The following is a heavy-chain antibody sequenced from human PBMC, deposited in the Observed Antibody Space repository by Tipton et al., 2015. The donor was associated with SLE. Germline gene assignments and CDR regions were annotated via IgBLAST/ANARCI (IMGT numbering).Heavy chain of an antibody. D-gene: IGHD3-3*01. CDR2: IYTSGST. V-gene: IGHV4-4*09. CDR3: ARGGDFWSGLDY. Sequence: TLSLTCTVSGGSISSYYWSWIRQPPGKGLEWIGYIYTSGSTNYNPSLKSRVTTSVDTSKNQFSLKLSSVTAADTAVYYCARGGDFWSGLDYWGQGTLVTVSS. J-gene: IGHJ4*02. CDR1: GGSISSYY.